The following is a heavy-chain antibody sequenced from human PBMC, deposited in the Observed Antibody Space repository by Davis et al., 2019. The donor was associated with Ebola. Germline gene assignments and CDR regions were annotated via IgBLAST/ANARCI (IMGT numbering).Heavy chain of an antibody. D-gene: IGHD3-16*01. CDR2: ISSSGSTI. CDR3: AKGSGSGSYAGRTVDH. V-gene: IGHV3-11*01. J-gene: IGHJ4*02. Sequence: PGGSLRLSCAASGFTFSDYYMSWIRQAPGKGLEWVSSISSSGSTIYYADSVKGRFTISRDNAKNSLYLQMNSLRAEDTAVYYCAKGSGSGSYAGRTVDHWGQGILVTVSS. CDR1: GFTFSDYY.